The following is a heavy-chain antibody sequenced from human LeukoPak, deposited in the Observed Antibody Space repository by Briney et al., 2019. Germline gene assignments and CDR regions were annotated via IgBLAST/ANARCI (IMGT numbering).Heavy chain of an antibody. Sequence: PGGSLRLSCAASGFTFRSYAMRWVRQAPGKGLEWVSGITASDGRTYYADSVKGRLTISRDNSKNTLYLQMNSLRAEDTAVYYCAKDYYGSNPLFDYWGQGTLVTVSS. J-gene: IGHJ4*02. CDR1: GFTFRSYA. CDR3: AKDYYGSNPLFDY. CDR2: ITASDGRT. V-gene: IGHV3-23*01. D-gene: IGHD3-10*01.